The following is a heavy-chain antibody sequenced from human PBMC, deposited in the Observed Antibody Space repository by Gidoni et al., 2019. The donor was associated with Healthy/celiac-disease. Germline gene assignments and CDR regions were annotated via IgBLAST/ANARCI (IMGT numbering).Heavy chain of an antibody. J-gene: IGHJ5*02. CDR2: ISSSSSTI. V-gene: IGHV3-48*02. CDR3: ARARIAAAGRWFDP. D-gene: IGHD6-13*01. CDR1: GFTFSGYS. Sequence: EVQLVESGGGLVQPGGSLRLSCAASGFTFSGYSMNWVRQAPGKGLEWVSYISSSSSTIYYADSVKGRFTISRDNAKNSLYLQMNSLRDEDTAVYYCARARIAAAGRWFDPWGQGTLVTVSS.